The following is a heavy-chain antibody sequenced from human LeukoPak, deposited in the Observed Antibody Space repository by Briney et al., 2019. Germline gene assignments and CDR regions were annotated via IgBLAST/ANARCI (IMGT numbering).Heavy chain of an antibody. CDR3: ARQRSQWLVPDYGMDV. V-gene: IGHV4-39*01. CDR2: IYYSGST. J-gene: IGHJ6*02. CDR1: GGSISSSSYY. Sequence: SETLSLTCTVSGGSISSSSYYWGWIRQPPGKGLGWIGSIYYSGSTYYNPSLKSRVTISVDTSKNQFSLKLSSVTAADTAVYYCARQRSQWLVPDYGMDVWGQGTTVTVSS. D-gene: IGHD6-19*01.